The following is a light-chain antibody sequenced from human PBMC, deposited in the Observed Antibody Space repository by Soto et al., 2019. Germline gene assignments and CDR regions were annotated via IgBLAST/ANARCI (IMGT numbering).Light chain of an antibody. V-gene: IGKV3-20*01. CDR3: QHFGGTTFT. CDR1: QSVSSSY. CDR2: GAS. J-gene: IGKJ5*01. Sequence: EIVLTQSPATLSLSPGERATLSCRASQSVSSSYIAWYQQRPGQTPSLLIYGASTRATGIPDRFSGSGSGTHFTLTISRLEPGDFAVYYCQHFGGTTFTFGQGTRWRL.